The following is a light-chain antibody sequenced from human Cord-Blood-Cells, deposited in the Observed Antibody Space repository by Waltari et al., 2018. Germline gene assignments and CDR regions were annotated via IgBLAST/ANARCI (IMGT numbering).Light chain of an antibody. V-gene: IGLV2-11*01. CDR2: DVS. Sequence: QSALTQPRPVSGSPGQSVTTSCTGTSSDVGGYNYLSWYQQHPGKAPKLMIYDVSKRPSGVPDRFSGSKSGNTASLTISGLQAEDEADYYCCSYAGSYTWVFGGGTKLTVL. CDR3: CSYAGSYTWV. CDR1: SSDVGGYNY. J-gene: IGLJ3*02.